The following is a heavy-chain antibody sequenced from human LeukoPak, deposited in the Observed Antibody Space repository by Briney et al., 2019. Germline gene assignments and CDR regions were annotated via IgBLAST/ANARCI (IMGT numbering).Heavy chain of an antibody. CDR1: GYTFTNYY. Sequence: EASVKVSCKASGYTFTNYYMHWVRQAPGQGLEWMGIINPNGGGTSYAQKFQGRVTMTRDMSTSTVYMELSSLRYEDTAVYYCARDRVTTVTNFDYWGQGTLVTVSS. V-gene: IGHV1-46*01. CDR3: ARDRVTTVTNFDY. CDR2: INPNGGGT. J-gene: IGHJ4*02. D-gene: IGHD4-17*01.